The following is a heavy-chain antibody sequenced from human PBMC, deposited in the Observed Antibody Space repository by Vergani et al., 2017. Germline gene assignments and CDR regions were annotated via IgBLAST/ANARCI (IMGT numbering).Heavy chain of an antibody. V-gene: IGHV3-11*04. J-gene: IGHJ6*02. CDR3: AKNPGISTTRHYYAMDV. D-gene: IGHD1-1*01. CDR2: ISPGASTV. CDR1: GFKLSDHY. Sequence: LEESGGGSVKPGGSLRLSCAASGFKLSDHYMSWIRQAPGKGLEWVSHISPGASTVSYTDSVTGRFSVSRNNYNNSLPLDMTTLIVEDTAVYYCAKNPGISTTRHYYAMDVWGQGTTVTVSS.